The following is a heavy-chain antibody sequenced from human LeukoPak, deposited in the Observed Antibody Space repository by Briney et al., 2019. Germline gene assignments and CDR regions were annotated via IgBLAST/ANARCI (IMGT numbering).Heavy chain of an antibody. CDR1: GGSISSGSYY. CDR3: ARLGVGATDFDY. Sequence: SQTLSLTCTVSGGSISSGSYYWSWIRQPAGKELEWIGRIYTSGSTNYNPSLKSRVTISVDTSKNQFSLKLSSVTAADTAVYYCARLGVGATDFDYWGQGTLVTVSS. CDR2: IYTSGST. D-gene: IGHD1-26*01. J-gene: IGHJ4*02. V-gene: IGHV4-61*02.